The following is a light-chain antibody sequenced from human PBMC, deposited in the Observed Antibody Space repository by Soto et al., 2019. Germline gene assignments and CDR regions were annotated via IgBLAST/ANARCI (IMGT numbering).Light chain of an antibody. V-gene: IGKV1-9*01. Sequence: IPLTQSPSSLSASVGDRVTITCRASQGISSYLAWYQQKPGKAPKLLIYAASTLEIGVPSRFSGGGSGTDFTLTISILPPEDFATYYCQQRNSFPFTFGPGAKVDIK. CDR1: QGISSY. J-gene: IGKJ3*01. CDR3: QQRNSFPFT. CDR2: AAS.